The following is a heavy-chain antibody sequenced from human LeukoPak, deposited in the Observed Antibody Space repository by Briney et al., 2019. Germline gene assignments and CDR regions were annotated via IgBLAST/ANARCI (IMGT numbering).Heavy chain of an antibody. D-gene: IGHD5-24*01. CDR3: ARRRDGYNYYFDY. CDR2: IYPGDSDT. V-gene: IGHV5-51*01. J-gene: IGHJ4*02. CDR1: GYSFTNYW. Sequence: GESLKISCKGPGYSFTNYWIAWVRQMPGKGLEWMGLIYPGDSDTKYSPSLQGQVTISADKSISTAYLQWSSLKASDTAMYYCARRRDGYNYYFDYWGQGTLVTVSS.